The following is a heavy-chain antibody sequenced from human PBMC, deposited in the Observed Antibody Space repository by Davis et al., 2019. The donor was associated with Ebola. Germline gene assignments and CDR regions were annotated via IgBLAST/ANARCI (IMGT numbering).Heavy chain of an antibody. D-gene: IGHD6-19*01. V-gene: IGHV1-3*01. CDR3: DRGKRVAGTRGLSWFDP. J-gene: IGHJ5*02. CDR2: INAGNGDT. CDR1: GYIFTSYA. Sequence: ASVKVSCKASGYIFTSYAMHWVRQAPGQRLEWMGWINAGNGDTKYSQKFRGRVTITRDTSASTAYMELTSLRSEDTAVFFCDRGKRVAGTRGLSWFDPWGPGTLVTVSS.